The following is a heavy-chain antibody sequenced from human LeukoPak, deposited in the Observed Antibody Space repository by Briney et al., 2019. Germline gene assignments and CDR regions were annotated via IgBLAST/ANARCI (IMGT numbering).Heavy chain of an antibody. V-gene: IGHV1-69*05. CDR3: ARDGLGDCSGGSCSLDY. CDR2: IIPIFGTA. J-gene: IGHJ4*02. D-gene: IGHD2-15*01. Sequence: ASVKVSCKASGGTFSSYAISWVRQAPGQGLEWMGGIIPIFGTANYAQKFQGRVTITTDESTSTAYMELNSLRSEDTAVYYCARDGLGDCSGGSCSLDYWGQGTLVTVSS. CDR1: GGTFSSYA.